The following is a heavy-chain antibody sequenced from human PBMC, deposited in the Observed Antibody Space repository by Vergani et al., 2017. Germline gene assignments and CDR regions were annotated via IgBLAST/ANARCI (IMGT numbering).Heavy chain of an antibody. CDR2: ISGSGGST. D-gene: IGHD2-8*01. CDR1: GFTFSSYA. CDR3: AKYLRRSTDGFPDS. V-gene: IGHV3-23*01. J-gene: IGHJ4*02. Sequence: EVQLLESGGGLVQPGGSLRLSCAASGFTFSSYAMSWVREAPGKGLEWVSAISGSGGSTYYADSVKGRFTISRDNSKDILYLQMDSLRSEDTALYYCAKYLRRSTDGFPDSWCPGTLVIVSS.